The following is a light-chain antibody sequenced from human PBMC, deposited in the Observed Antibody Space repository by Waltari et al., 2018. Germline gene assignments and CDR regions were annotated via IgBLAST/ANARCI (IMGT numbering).Light chain of an antibody. CDR3: QQYNTWPRT. V-gene: IGKV3-15*01. Sequence: EVVMTQSPATLSVSPGERATLSCRASHSIGSNLAWYQQKPGQNPRLLIYGASTRATGVPARFSGSGAGREFTLTISSLQSEDSVFYYCQQYNTWPRTFGPGTKVDIK. CDR1: HSIGSN. J-gene: IGKJ3*01. CDR2: GAS.